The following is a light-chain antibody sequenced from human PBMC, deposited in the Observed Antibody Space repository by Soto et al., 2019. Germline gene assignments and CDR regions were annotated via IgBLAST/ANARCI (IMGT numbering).Light chain of an antibody. CDR1: SSDVGGYNY. V-gene: IGLV2-14*01. CDR2: EVS. CDR3: SSYTSFYTLL. Sequence: QSALTQPASVSGSPGQSITISCTGTSSDVGGYNYVSWYQQHPGKAPKLIIYEVSNRPSGVSNRFSGSKSGNTASLTISGLQAEDEADYYCSSYTSFYTLLFGGGTKVTVL. J-gene: IGLJ2*01.